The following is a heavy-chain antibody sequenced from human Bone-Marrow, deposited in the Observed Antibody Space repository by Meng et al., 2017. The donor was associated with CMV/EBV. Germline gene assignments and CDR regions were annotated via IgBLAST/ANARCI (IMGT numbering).Heavy chain of an antibody. CDR1: GFTLSSYS. V-gene: IGHV3-48*01. CDR2: ISSSSSTI. Sequence: AESLTLSCAASGFTLSSYSMNWVRQAPGKGLEWVSYISSSSSTIYYADSVKGRFTISRDKAKNTLYLQLNSLRAEDTAVYYCARDWRSDIVVEPAAIFDYWGQGTLVTVSS. J-gene: IGHJ4*02. CDR3: ARDWRSDIVVEPAAIFDY. D-gene: IGHD2-2*01.